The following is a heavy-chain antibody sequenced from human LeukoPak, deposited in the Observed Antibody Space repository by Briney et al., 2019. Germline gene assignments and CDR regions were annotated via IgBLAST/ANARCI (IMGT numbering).Heavy chain of an antibody. D-gene: IGHD2-15*01. Sequence: GGSLRLSCAASGFTFSSYSMNWVRQAPGKGLEWVSSISSSSSYIYYADSVKGRFTISRDNAKNSLYLQMNSLRAEDTALYYCAKDTRSGYCSGGSCDAYYFDYWGQGTLVTVSS. CDR3: AKDTRSGYCSGGSCDAYYFDY. CDR2: ISSSSSYI. CDR1: GFTFSSYS. J-gene: IGHJ4*02. V-gene: IGHV3-21*04.